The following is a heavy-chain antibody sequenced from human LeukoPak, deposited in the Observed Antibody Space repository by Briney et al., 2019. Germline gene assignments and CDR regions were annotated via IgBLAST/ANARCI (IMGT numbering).Heavy chain of an antibody. Sequence: SETLSLTCTVSGSSITTYTHWGWIRQSPGKGLEWIAIIRHTGNTYYNPSLESRVTISIDTSKNQFSLEVRSVTAADTAFYFCVNSKSNYEAVSWGPGTLVTVSS. D-gene: IGHD3-22*01. J-gene: IGHJ5*02. V-gene: IGHV4-38-2*02. CDR3: VNSKSNYEAVS. CDR1: GSSITTYTH. CDR2: IRHTGNT.